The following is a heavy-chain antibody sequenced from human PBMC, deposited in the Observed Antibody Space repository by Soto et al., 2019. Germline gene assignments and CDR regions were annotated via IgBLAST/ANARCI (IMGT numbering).Heavy chain of an antibody. V-gene: IGHV4-39*01. CDR1: GGSISSSSYY. CDR3: ATIRSLRYFDY. D-gene: IGHD3-3*01. J-gene: IGHJ4*02. Sequence: PSETLSLTCTVSGGSISSSSYYWGWIRQPPGKGLEWIGSIYYSGSTYYNPSLKSRVTISVDTSKNQFSLKLSSVTAADTAVYYCATIRSLRYFDYWGQGTLVTV. CDR2: IYYSGST.